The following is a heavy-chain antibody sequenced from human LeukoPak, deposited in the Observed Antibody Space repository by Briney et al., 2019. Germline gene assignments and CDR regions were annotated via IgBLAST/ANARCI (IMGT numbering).Heavy chain of an antibody. CDR1: GFTLRSYT. V-gene: IGHV3-21*04. CDR2: IGISSNKI. J-gene: IGHJ3*02. CDR3: AWGSGDAFDI. D-gene: IGHD3-16*01. Sequence: GGSLRLSCAASGFTLRSYTMNWVRQAPGKGLEWVSSIGISSNKIYYADSVKGRFTISRDNSKNTLYLQMNSLRAEDTAVYYCAWGSGDAFDIWGQGTMVTVSS.